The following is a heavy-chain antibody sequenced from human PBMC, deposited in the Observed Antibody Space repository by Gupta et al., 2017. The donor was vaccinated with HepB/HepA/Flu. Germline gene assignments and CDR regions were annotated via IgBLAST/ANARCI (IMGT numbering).Heavy chain of an antibody. V-gene: IGHV2-5*02. CDR3: AYKAVDTSIDY. CDR1: GFSLTTDAVL. CDR2: IYGDDDK. Sequence: QITLKESGPALVNPTQTLTLTCTFSGFSLTTDAVLVGWVRQPPGKALEWLAFIYGDDDKRYSPSLRSRVTITKDTSKKQVVLTMANMGPVDTATYYCAYKAVDTSIDYWGQGTLITVSS. J-gene: IGHJ4*02. D-gene: IGHD5-18*01.